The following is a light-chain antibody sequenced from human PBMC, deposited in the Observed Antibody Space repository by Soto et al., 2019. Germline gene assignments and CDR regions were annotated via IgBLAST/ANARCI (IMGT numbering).Light chain of an antibody. Sequence: DIQMTQSPSTLSASVGDRVTITCWASQSISSWLAWYQQKPGTAPKLLIYQSSTLESGVPSRFSGSRSGTEFTLTVSSLQPDDFATYYCQQYNDSFPYTFGQGTKLEIK. CDR3: QQYNDSFPYT. V-gene: IGKV1-5*03. J-gene: IGKJ2*01. CDR2: QSS. CDR1: QSISSW.